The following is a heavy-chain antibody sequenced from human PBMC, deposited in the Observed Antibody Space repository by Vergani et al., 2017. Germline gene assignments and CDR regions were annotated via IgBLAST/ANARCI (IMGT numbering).Heavy chain of an antibody. CDR2: ISGSGGST. J-gene: IGHJ4*02. V-gene: IGHV3-23*04. Sequence: EVQLVESGGGLIQPGGSLRLSCAASGFTVSSNYMSWVRQAPGXGLEWVSAISGSGGSTYYADSVKGRFTISRDNSKNTLYLQMNSLRAEDTAVYYCAKVSEDIVVVVAATPGFDYWGQGTLVTVSS. CDR3: AKVSEDIVVVVAATPGFDY. CDR1: GFTVSSNY. D-gene: IGHD2-15*01.